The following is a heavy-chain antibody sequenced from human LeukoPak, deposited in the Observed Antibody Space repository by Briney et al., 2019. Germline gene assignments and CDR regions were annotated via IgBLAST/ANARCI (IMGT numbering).Heavy chain of an antibody. D-gene: IGHD6-13*01. CDR1: GFTFSSFA. Sequence: PGGSLRLSCAASGFTFSSFAMNWVRQAPGKGLEWVSIISGSGDTTHYTDSVKGRFTVSRDNSKNTLYLQMNSLRAEDTAVYYCAKPYSSSWAYYYMDVWGKGTTVTVSS. J-gene: IGHJ6*03. CDR3: AKPYSSSWAYYYMDV. V-gene: IGHV3-23*01. CDR2: ISGSGDTT.